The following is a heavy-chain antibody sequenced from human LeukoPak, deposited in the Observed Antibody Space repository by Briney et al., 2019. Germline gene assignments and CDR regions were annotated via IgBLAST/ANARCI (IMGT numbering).Heavy chain of an antibody. CDR3: ARRTDQYFDWLFDY. D-gene: IGHD3-9*01. CDR1: GVSISSSSYY. J-gene: IGHJ4*02. Sequence: SETLSLTCTVSGVSISSSSYYWGWIRQPPGKGLEWIGSIYYSGSTYYNPSLKSRVTISVDTSKNQFSLKLSSVTAADTAVYYCARRTDQYFDWLFDYWGQGTLVTVSS. V-gene: IGHV4-39*01. CDR2: IYYSGST.